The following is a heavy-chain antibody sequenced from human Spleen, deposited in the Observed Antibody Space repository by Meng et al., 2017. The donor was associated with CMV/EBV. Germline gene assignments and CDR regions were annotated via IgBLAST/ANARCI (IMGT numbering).Heavy chain of an antibody. J-gene: IGHJ4*02. CDR3: ARSTAYCGGDCYSG. V-gene: IGHV4-59*01. Sequence: SETLSLTCTVSGGSISSYYWSWIRLPPGKGLEWIGYIYYSGSTNYNPSLKSRVTISVDTSKNQFSLKLSSLTAADTAVYYCARSTAYCGGDCYSGWGQGTLVTVSS. CDR1: GGSISSYY. D-gene: IGHD2-21*01. CDR2: IYYSGST.